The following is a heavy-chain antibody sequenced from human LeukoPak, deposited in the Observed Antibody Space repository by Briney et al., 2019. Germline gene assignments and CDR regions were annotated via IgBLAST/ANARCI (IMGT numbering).Heavy chain of an antibody. J-gene: IGHJ4*02. CDR1: GGTFGRYA. V-gene: IGHV1-2*02. CDR2: INPNSGGT. CDR3: ARELNYDSSGYYFDY. Sequence: GASVKVSCKASGGTFGRYALSWVRQAPGQGLEWMGWINPNSGGTNYAQKFQGRVTMTRGTSISTAYMELSRLRSDDTAVYYCARELNYDSSGYYFDYWGQGTLVTVSS. D-gene: IGHD3-22*01.